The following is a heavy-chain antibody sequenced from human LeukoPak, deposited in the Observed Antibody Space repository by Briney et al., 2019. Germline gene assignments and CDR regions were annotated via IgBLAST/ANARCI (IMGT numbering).Heavy chain of an antibody. D-gene: IGHD3-3*01. CDR2: IHYSGST. CDR3: AREWSAFDV. J-gene: IGHJ3*01. Sequence: SETLSLTCTLSGGSIGNYYWSWIRQPPGKGLEWIAYIHYSGSTSYNPSLETRTTISVDTSNNQLSLRVRSLTAADTAMYYCAREWSAFDVWGQGTMVTVSS. V-gene: IGHV4-59*12. CDR1: GGSIGNYY.